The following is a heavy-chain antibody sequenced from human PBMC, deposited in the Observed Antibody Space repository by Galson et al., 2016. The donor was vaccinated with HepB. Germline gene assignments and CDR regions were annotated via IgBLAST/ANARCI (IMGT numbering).Heavy chain of an antibody. D-gene: IGHD3-10*01. CDR3: ARGDHGSEITFFYGLDV. Sequence: SLRLSCAASGFNFRTYSMHWVRQAPGKGLEWVALTSYDGSRKYYADSVKGRFTISRDNSKNTLYLQLNSLRPEDTAVYYCARGDHGSEITFFYGLDVWGQGTTVTVSS. V-gene: IGHV3-30*04. J-gene: IGHJ6*02. CDR2: TSYDGSRK. CDR1: GFNFRTYS.